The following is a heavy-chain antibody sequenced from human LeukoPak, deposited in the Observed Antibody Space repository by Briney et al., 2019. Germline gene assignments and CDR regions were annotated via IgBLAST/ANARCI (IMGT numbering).Heavy chain of an antibody. D-gene: IGHD3-22*01. J-gene: IGHJ4*02. V-gene: IGHV1-69*13. CDR2: FIPIFGTA. CDR1: GGTFSSYA. CDR3: ARARDYHDSSGYLRYFDY. Sequence: SMKVSCKASGGTFSSYAISWVRQAPGQGLEWMGGFIPIFGTANYAQKFQGRVTITADESTSTAYMELSSLRSEDTAVYYCARARDYHDSSGYLRYFDYWGQGTLVTVSS.